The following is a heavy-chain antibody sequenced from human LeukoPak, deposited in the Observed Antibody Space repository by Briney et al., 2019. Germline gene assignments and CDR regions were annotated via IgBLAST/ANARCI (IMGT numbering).Heavy chain of an antibody. J-gene: IGHJ4*02. Sequence: SDTLSLTCAVSGYSISSSNWWGWIRQPPGKGLEWIGYIYYSGSTYYNPSLKSRVTMPVDTSKNQFSLKLSSVTAVDTAVYYCARTGDTAMGDFDYWGQGTLVTVSS. CDR3: ARTGDTAMGDFDY. CDR2: IYYSGST. V-gene: IGHV4-28*01. D-gene: IGHD5-18*01. CDR1: GYSISSSNW.